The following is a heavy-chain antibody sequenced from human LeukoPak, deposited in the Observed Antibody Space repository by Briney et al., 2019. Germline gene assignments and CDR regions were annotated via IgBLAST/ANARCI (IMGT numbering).Heavy chain of an antibody. D-gene: IGHD1-26*01. Sequence: SETLSLTCTVSGGSISSYYWSWIRQPAGKGLEWIGRIYTSGSTNYNPSLKSRVTMSVDTSKNQFSLKLSSVTAADTAVYYCARSPYLRTYGYGPWELPVSYFDCWGQGTLVTVSS. CDR3: ARSPYLRTYGYGPWELPVSYFDC. CDR2: IYTSGST. V-gene: IGHV4-4*07. J-gene: IGHJ4*02. CDR1: GGSISSYY.